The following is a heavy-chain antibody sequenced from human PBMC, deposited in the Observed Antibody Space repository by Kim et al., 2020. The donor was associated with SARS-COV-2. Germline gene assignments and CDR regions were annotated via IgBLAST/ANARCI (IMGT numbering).Heavy chain of an antibody. CDR2: INHSGST. D-gene: IGHD6-13*01. CDR3: ARPGYSSSWYGTKDWFDP. J-gene: IGHJ5*02. V-gene: IGHV4-34*01. Sequence: SETLSLTCAVYGGSFSGYYWSWIRQPPGKGLEWIGEINHSGSTNYNPSLKSRVTISVDTSMNQFSLKLSSVTAADTAVYYCARPGYSSSWYGTKDWFDPWGQGTLVTVSS. CDR1: GGSFSGYY.